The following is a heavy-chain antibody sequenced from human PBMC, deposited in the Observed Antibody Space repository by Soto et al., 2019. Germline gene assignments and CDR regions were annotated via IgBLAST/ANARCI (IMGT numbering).Heavy chain of an antibody. Sequence: EVQLLESGGGWVQPGGPLTLSCAASGLPFSTNALGWLRQAPGKGLEWVSAIDGTGDNTHYADSVKGRFTFSRDNSRNTLYLQMNGLRTEDTALYYCAKQVTGWFNDAFDVWGQGTLVTVSS. CDR2: IDGTGDNT. J-gene: IGHJ3*01. V-gene: IGHV3-23*01. CDR3: AKQVTGWFNDAFDV. CDR1: GLPFSTNA. D-gene: IGHD6-19*01.